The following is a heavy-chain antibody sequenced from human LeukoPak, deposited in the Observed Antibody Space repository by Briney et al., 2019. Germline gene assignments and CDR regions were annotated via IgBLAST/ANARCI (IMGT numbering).Heavy chain of an antibody. Sequence: GGTLRLSCAASGFTFSSYGMSWVRQAPGKGLEWVSAISGSGGSTHYADSVKGRFTISRDNAKNTLYLQMNSLRAEDTAVYYCARAGRGLRYFDWLTYDYWGQGTLVTVSS. CDR2: ISGSGGST. CDR1: GFTFSSYG. V-gene: IGHV3-23*01. J-gene: IGHJ4*02. CDR3: ARAGRGLRYFDWLTYDY. D-gene: IGHD3-9*01.